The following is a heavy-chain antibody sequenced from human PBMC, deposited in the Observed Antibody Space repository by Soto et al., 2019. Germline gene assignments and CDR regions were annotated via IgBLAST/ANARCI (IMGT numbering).Heavy chain of an antibody. D-gene: IGHD2-21*01. V-gene: IGHV1-18*01. CDR1: SYTFTSYG. CDR2: ITAYNGNT. J-gene: IGHJ5*02. CDR3: ARLGAYYQSLDP. Sequence: ASVKVSCKASSYTFTSYGFSWVRQAPGQGLEWMGWITAYNGNTKYAQKWQGRVTMTTDTSTSTAYMELRSLRSDDTAVYYCARLGAYYQSLDPWGPGTLVTVSS.